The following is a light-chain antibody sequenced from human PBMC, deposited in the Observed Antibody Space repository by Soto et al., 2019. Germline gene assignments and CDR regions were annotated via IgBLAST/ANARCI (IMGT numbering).Light chain of an antibody. CDR1: QSVRDK. Sequence: EIVMTQSRGTLSVSPGERATLSCRASQSVRDKLAWCQQKPGQAPRLLIYAASIRATGIPARFSGSGSGTEFTGTSRILQEDNRAIYCSLQHNNQLPGIFGLGTKVDIK. V-gene: IGKV3D-15*03. CDR3: LQHNNQLPGI. CDR2: AAS. J-gene: IGKJ3*01.